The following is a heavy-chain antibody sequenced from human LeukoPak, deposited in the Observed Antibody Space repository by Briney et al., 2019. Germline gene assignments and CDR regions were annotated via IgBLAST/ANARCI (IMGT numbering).Heavy chain of an antibody. V-gene: IGHV4-59*01. CDR2: IYYSGST. CDR1: GGSISSYY. CDR3: ARYGRGDGYNYFDY. D-gene: IGHD5-24*01. J-gene: IGHJ4*02. Sequence: SETLSLTCTVSGGSISSYYWSWIRQPPGKGPEWIGYIYYSGSTNYNPSLKSRVTISVDTSKNQFSLKLSSVTAADTAVYYCARYGRGDGYNYFDYWGQGTLVTVSS.